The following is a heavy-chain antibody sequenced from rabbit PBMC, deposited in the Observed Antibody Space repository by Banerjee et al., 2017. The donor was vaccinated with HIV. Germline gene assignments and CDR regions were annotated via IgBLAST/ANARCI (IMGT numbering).Heavy chain of an antibody. V-gene: IGHV1S45*01. CDR3: ARCAYVGGTYNYFNL. CDR2: IYVGSSGST. D-gene: IGHD1-1*01. CDR1: GIDFSSYYY. J-gene: IGHJ4*01. Sequence: QEQLVESGGGLVTLGGSLTLSCTASGIDFSSYYYMCWVRQAPGKGLEWIACIYVGSSGSTYYASWAKGRFTISKASSTTVTLQMTSLTAADTATYFCARCAYVGGTYNYFNLWGPGTLVTVS.